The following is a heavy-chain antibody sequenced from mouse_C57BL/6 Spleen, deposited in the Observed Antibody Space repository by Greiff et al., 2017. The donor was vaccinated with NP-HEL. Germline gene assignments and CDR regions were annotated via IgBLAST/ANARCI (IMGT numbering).Heavy chain of an antibody. CDR2: IDPSDSET. CDR1: GYTFTSYW. CDR3: ARGGYYGSSEGFAY. J-gene: IGHJ3*01. Sequence: QVQLKQPGAELVRPGSSVKLSCKASGYTFTSYWMHWVKQRPIQGLEWIGNIDPSDSETHYNQKFKDKATLTVDKSSSTAYMQLSSLTSEDSAVYYCARGGYYGSSEGFAYWGQGTLVTVSA. V-gene: IGHV1-52*01. D-gene: IGHD1-1*01.